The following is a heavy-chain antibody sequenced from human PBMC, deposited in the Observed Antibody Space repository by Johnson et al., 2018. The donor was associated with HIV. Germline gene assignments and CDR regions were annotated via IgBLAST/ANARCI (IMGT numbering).Heavy chain of an antibody. V-gene: IGHV3-7*01. Sequence: VQLVESGGGLVQPGGSLRLSCAASGFSFSSYWMSWVRQAPGKGLEWVANTKQDGSEKYYVDSVKGRFTISRDNAKNSLYLQMNSLRAEDTAVDYCAGLPPGIARRAFDIWGQGTMVTVSS. J-gene: IGHJ3*02. D-gene: IGHD6-13*01. CDR2: TKQDGSEK. CDR3: AGLPPGIARRAFDI. CDR1: GFSFSSYW.